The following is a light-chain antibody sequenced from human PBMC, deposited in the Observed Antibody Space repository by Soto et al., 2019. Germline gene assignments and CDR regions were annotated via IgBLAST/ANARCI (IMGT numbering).Light chain of an antibody. Sequence: VLTQSPGTLSLSPGEGATLSCRASQSLSSSYLAWYQQKPGQATRLLIYGGSRRATSIPDRFSGSGSGTDFTLTISRLEPEDFAVYYCQQYGRSPPYTFGQGTKVEIK. CDR1: QSLSSSY. J-gene: IGKJ2*01. CDR2: GGS. CDR3: QQYGRSPPYT. V-gene: IGKV3-20*01.